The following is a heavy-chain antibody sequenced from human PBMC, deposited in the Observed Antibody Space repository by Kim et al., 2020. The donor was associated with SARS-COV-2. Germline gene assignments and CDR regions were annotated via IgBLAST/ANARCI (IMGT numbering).Heavy chain of an antibody. V-gene: IGHV4-39*01. CDR2: IYYSGST. CDR1: GGSISSSSYY. Sequence: SETLSLTCTVSGGSISSSSYYWGWIRQPPGKGLEWIGSIYYSGSTYYNPSLKSRVTISVDTSKNQFSLKLSSVTAADTAVYYCARHGRGAGIAVAGTLDYWGQGTLVTVSS. D-gene: IGHD6-19*01. CDR3: ARHGRGAGIAVAGTLDY. J-gene: IGHJ4*02.